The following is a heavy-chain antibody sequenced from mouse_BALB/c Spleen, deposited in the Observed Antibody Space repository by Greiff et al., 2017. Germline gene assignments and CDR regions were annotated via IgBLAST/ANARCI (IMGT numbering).Heavy chain of an antibody. CDR1: GFTFSSYA. CDR3: AKITTVVAMDY. V-gene: IGHV5-9-4*01. J-gene: IGHJ4*01. D-gene: IGHD1-1*01. Sequence: DVMLVESGGGLVKPGGSLKLSCAASGFTFSSYAMSWVRQSPEKRLEWVAEISSGGSYTYYPDTVTGRFTISRDNAKNTLYLEMSSLRSEDTAMYYCAKITTVVAMDYWGQGTSVTVSS. CDR2: ISSGGSYT.